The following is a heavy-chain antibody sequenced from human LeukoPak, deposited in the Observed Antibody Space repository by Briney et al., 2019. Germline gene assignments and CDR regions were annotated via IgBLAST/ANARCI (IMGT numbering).Heavy chain of an antibody. V-gene: IGHV3-74*01. CDR1: GFTFSNYW. Sequence: PGGSLRLSCAASGFTFSNYWMYWFRQPPGKGLVWVSRINSHETSTTYADSVKGRFTISRDNAKNTLYLQMNSLRAEDTAVYFCARYYYDSSGYYFFDHWGQGTLVTVSS. J-gene: IGHJ4*02. D-gene: IGHD3-22*01. CDR2: INSHETST. CDR3: ARYYYDSSGYYFFDH.